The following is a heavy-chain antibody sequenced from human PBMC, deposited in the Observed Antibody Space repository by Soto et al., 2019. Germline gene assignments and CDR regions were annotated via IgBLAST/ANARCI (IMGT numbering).Heavy chain of an antibody. Sequence: EVQLVESGGGLVKPGGSLRHSCAASGFTFSSYSMNWVRQAPGKGLEWVSSISSSSSYIYYADSVKGRFTISRDNAKNSQYLQMNSLRAEDTAVYYCARDRTWYGSGSYQKEYYFDYWGQGTLVTVSS. CDR3: ARDRTWYGSGSYQKEYYFDY. D-gene: IGHD3-10*01. CDR2: ISSSSSYI. CDR1: GFTFSSYS. J-gene: IGHJ4*02. V-gene: IGHV3-21*01.